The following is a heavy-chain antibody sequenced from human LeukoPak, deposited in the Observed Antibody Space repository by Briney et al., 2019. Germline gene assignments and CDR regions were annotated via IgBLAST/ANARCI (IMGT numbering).Heavy chain of an antibody. CDR3: ARGGSGWYSDYYYYMDV. J-gene: IGHJ6*03. CDR1: GFTVSSNY. D-gene: IGHD6-19*01. Sequence: PAGGSLRLSCAASGFTVSSNYMNWVRQAPGKGLEWVSMIYPNGNTFYTDSVKGRFTISRDNSKNTLDLQMSSLRAEDTAVYYCARGGSGWYSDYYYYMDVWGKGTTVTVSS. CDR2: IYPNGNT. V-gene: IGHV3-66*01.